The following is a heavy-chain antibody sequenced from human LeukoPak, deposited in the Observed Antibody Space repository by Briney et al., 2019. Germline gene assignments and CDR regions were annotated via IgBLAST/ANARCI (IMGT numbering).Heavy chain of an antibody. J-gene: IGHJ4*02. Sequence: SVKVSCKASGGTFSSYAISWVRQAPGQGLEWMGRIIPILGIANYAQKFQGRVTITADKSTSTAYMELSSLRSEDTAVYYCARGHLAYCGGDCPCYFDYWGQGTLVTVSS. V-gene: IGHV1-69*04. CDR1: GGTFSSYA. D-gene: IGHD2-21*02. CDR3: ARGHLAYCGGDCPCYFDY. CDR2: IIPILGIA.